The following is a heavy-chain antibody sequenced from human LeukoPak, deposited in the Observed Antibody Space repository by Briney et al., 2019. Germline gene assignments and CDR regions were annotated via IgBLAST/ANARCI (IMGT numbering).Heavy chain of an antibody. D-gene: IGHD1-14*01. V-gene: IGHV3-33*01. Sequence: PGGSLRLSCEASGFTFSSNGMHWVRQAPGKGLEWVAIIWYDGSDRYYAESVRGRFTISRDNSKNTLYLQMNSLRAEDTAVYYCARDLTLSYWGQGTLVTVSS. CDR3: ARDLTLSY. CDR2: IWYDGSDR. J-gene: IGHJ4*02. CDR1: GFTFSSNG.